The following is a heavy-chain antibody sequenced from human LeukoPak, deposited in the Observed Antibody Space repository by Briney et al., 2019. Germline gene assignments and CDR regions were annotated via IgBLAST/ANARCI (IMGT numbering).Heavy chain of an antibody. CDR3: ARDHSGSWYRWFDP. CDR2: IYYSGST. J-gene: IGHJ5*02. CDR1: GGSISSYY. V-gene: IGHV4-59*01. D-gene: IGHD6-13*01. Sequence: PSETLSLTCTVSGGSISSYYWSWIRQPPGKGLEWIGYIYYSGSTNYNPSLKSRVTISVDTSKNQFSLKLSSVTAADTAVYYCARDHSGSWYRWFDPWGQGTLVTVSS.